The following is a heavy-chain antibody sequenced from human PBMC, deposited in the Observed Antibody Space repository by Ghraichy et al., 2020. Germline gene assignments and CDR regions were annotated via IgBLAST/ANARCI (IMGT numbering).Heavy chain of an antibody. V-gene: IGHV3-33*06. CDR1: GFTFSSYG. J-gene: IGHJ6*02. CDR3: AKVTTVTTVYGSAKDYGMDV. Sequence: GGSLRLSCAASGFTFSSYGMHWVRQAPGKGLEWVAVIWYDGSNKYYADSVKGRFTISRDNSKNTLYLQMNSLRAEDTAVYYCAKVTTVTTVYGSAKDYGMDVWGQGTTVTVSS. D-gene: IGHD4-17*01. CDR2: IWYDGSNK.